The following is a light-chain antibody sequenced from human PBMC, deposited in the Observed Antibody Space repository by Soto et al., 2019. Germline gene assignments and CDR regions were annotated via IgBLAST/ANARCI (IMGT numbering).Light chain of an antibody. CDR3: SSYTTSSTLDV. J-gene: IGLJ1*01. Sequence: QSALTQPASVSGSPGQSITISCTGTSSDVGGYNSVSWYQQYPGKAPKLIIYEVSNRPSGVSNRFSGSKSGNTASLTISGLQAEDEADYYYSSYTTSSTLDVFGTGTKVTVL. CDR1: SSDVGGYNS. CDR2: EVS. V-gene: IGLV2-14*01.